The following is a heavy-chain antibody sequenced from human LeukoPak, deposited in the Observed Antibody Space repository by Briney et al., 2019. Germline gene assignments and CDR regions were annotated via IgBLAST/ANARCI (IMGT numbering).Heavy chain of an antibody. CDR3: ARYTSYYYVDY. D-gene: IGHD2-2*01. CDR1: GGSISNHY. CDR2: IYSTGGT. J-gene: IGHJ4*02. Sequence: PSETLSLTCTASGGSISNHYWSWIRQPAGKGLEWIGRIYSTGGTNYNPSLKSRVTMSIDTSKNQFSLKLTSVTAADTAVYYCARYTSYYYVDYWGQGALVTVSS. V-gene: IGHV4-4*07.